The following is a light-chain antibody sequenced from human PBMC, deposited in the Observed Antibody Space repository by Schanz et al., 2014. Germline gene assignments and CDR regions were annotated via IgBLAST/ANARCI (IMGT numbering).Light chain of an antibody. CDR1: QSVSSSY. Sequence: EIVLTQSPGTLSLSPGERATLSCRASQSVSSSYLAWYQQKPGQAPRLLIYGASTRATGIPARFSGSGSGTEFTLTISSLQSEDFAVYYCQQRSNWPGTFGQGTKVEIK. CDR3: QQRSNWPGT. V-gene: IGKV3D-20*02. J-gene: IGKJ1*01. CDR2: GAS.